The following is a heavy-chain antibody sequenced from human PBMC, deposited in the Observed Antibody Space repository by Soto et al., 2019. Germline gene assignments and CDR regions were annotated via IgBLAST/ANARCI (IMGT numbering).Heavy chain of an antibody. CDR2: IVVGSGNT. J-gene: IGHJ6*02. V-gene: IGHV1-58*02. CDR1: GFTFTSSA. D-gene: IGHD2-15*01. Sequence: SVKVSCKASGFTFTSSAMQWVRQARGQRLEWIGWIVVGSGNTNYAQKFQERVTITRDMSTSTAYMELSSLRSEDTAVYYCAADGSPRLLREYYYYYVLDFWAQGTSVTGSS. CDR3: AADGSPRLLREYYYYYVLDF.